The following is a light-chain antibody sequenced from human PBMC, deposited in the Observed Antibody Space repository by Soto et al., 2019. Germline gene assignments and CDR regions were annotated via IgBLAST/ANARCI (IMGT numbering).Light chain of an antibody. CDR3: QHYGNSPPYT. CDR2: GAY. CDR1: QSVSSSN. J-gene: IGKJ2*01. V-gene: IGKV3-20*01. Sequence: EIVLTQSPGTLSLSPGERTTLSCRASQSVSSSNLLWYQQKRGQAPRLLIYGAYKRATGIPDRFSGSGSGTDFTLTISRLEPEDCALYYCQHYGNSPPYTFGQGTKVEIK.